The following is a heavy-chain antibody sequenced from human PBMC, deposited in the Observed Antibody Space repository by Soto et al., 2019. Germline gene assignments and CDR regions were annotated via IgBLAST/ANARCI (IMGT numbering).Heavy chain of an antibody. D-gene: IGHD6-13*01. CDR1: GGTFSSYA. Sequence: QVQLVQSGAAVKKPGSSVKVSCKASGGTFSSYAISWVRQAPGQGLEWMGGIIPIFGTANYAQKFQGRVTITADESTSTVYMEPSSLRSEETAMKDSARVQHRTIAERPSGFDPWGQGTLVNVSS. CDR2: IIPIFGTA. J-gene: IGHJ5*02. CDR3: ARVQHRTIAERPSGFDP. V-gene: IGHV1-69*01.